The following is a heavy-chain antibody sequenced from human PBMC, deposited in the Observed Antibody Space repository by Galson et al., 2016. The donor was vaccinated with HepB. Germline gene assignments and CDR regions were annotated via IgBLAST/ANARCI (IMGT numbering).Heavy chain of an antibody. CDR2: IWYDGSNK. J-gene: IGHJ4*01. Sequence: SLRLSCAASGFTFSSYGMHWVRQAPGKGLEWVGAIWYDGSNKNYAGSVKGRFTISRDNSKNTLYLQMNSLRAEDTAVYYCARVRGYDSSSGPDYWGQGTLVTVSS. CDR3: ARVRGYDSSSGPDY. D-gene: IGHD6-6*01. V-gene: IGHV3-33*01. CDR1: GFTFSSYG.